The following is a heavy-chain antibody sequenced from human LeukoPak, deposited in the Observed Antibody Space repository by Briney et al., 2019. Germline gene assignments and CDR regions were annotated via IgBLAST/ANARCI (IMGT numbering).Heavy chain of an antibody. J-gene: IGHJ4*02. Sequence: GGSLRLSCAVSGFTFSNYWMNWVRQAPGKGLEWVAIIQQDGGEKYYVDSMKGRFTISRDNAKNSLYLQMNSLRAEDTAVYYCARDGSREYSYGYSDYWGQGILVTVAS. CDR2: IQQDGGEK. D-gene: IGHD5-18*01. CDR1: GFTFSNYW. CDR3: ARDGSREYSYGYSDY. V-gene: IGHV3-7*01.